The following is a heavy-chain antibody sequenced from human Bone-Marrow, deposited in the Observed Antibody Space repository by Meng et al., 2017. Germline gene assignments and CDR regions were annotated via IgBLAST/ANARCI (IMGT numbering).Heavy chain of an antibody. V-gene: IGHV3-66*02. D-gene: IGHD3-22*01. CDR1: GPTVSNNY. Sequence: GGSLRPSCAVAGPTVSNNYTSWVRQAPGKGLEWVSVTYSGGSTLYADPAKDRFTIYRDNSKNTLYLQMSSLRTEDTAVSYCARPYYDSTSPKEKEALDIWGQGTMVTVSS. CDR3: ARPYYDSTSPKEKEALDI. J-gene: IGHJ3*02. CDR2: TYSGGST.